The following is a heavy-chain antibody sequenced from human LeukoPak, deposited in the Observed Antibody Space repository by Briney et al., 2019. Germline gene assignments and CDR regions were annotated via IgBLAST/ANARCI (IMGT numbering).Heavy chain of an antibody. CDR2: ISSSGSTT. CDR3: AQPGSSGLDAFDI. V-gene: IGHV3-11*01. CDR1: GFTFSEYY. D-gene: IGHD6-19*01. Sequence: PGGSLRLSCAASGFTFSEYYMNWIRQAPGKGLEWISYISSSGSTTYYADSVKGRFTISRDNSKNTLYLQMNSLRAEDTAVYYCAQPGSSGLDAFDIWGQGTMVTVSS. J-gene: IGHJ3*02.